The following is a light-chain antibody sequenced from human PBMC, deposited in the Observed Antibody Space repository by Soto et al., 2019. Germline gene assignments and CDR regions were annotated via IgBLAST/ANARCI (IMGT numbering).Light chain of an antibody. CDR3: QQRGNWPIT. J-gene: IGKJ5*01. V-gene: IGKV3-11*01. CDR1: QSVSSY. CDR2: DAS. Sequence: EIVLTQSPATLSLSPGEGATLSCRASQSVSSYLAWYQQKPGQAPRLLIYDASNRATGIPARFSGSGSGTDFTPTISGLEPEDFAVYYCQQRGNWPITFGQGTRLEIK.